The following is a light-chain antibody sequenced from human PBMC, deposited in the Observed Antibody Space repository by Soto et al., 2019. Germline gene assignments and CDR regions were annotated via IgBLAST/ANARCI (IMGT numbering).Light chain of an antibody. CDR2: GAS. V-gene: IGKV3-15*01. CDR1: QTVTTN. Sequence: EIVMTQSPGTLSVSPGERASLSCRASQTVTTNLAWYQQKPGQAPRVLIYGASTRATGSPARFSGSGSGTEFTLTISSLQSEDFAVYYCQQYNNWPPITFGQGTRLEIK. J-gene: IGKJ5*01. CDR3: QQYNNWPPIT.